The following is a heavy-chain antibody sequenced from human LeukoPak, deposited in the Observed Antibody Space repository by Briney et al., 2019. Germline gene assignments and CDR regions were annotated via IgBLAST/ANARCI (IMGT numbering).Heavy chain of an antibody. V-gene: IGHV4-39*07. CDR3: ARGQGYSSSWYPGRRYYYYGMDV. CDR1: GVSISSSGYY. D-gene: IGHD6-13*01. CDR2: IYYSGRT. Sequence: PSETLSLTCTVSGVSISSSGYYWGWIRQPPGKGLEWIGSIYYSGRTYYNPSLKSRVTISVDTSKNQFSLKLSSVTAADTAVYYCARGQGYSSSWYPGRRYYYYGMDVWGQGTTVTVSS. J-gene: IGHJ6*02.